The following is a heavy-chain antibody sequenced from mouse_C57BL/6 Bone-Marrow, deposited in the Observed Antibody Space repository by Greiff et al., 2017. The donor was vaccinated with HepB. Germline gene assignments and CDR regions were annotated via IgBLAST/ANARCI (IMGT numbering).Heavy chain of an antibody. Sequence: EVHLVESGPGLVKPSQTVFLPCTVTGISITTGNYRWSWIRQFPGNKLEWIGYIYYSGTITYNPSLTSRTTITRDTPKTQFFLEMNSLTAEDTATYYCAREGEGQLWGYAMDYWGQGTSVTVSS. D-gene: IGHD1-1*02. CDR1: GISITTGNYR. CDR2: IYYSGTI. J-gene: IGHJ4*01. V-gene: IGHV3-5*01. CDR3: AREGEGQLWGYAMDY.